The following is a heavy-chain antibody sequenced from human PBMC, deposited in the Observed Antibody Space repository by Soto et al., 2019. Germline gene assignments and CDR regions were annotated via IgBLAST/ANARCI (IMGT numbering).Heavy chain of an antibody. CDR2: IIPIFGTA. Sequence: QVQLVQSGAEVKKPGSSVKVSCKASGGTFSSYAISWVRQAPGQGLEWMGGIIPIFGTANYAQKFQGRVTITADKSTSTAYMELSSLRSEDTAVYYCARERYYDFWSGYEIYYYYYGMDVWGQGTTVTVSS. J-gene: IGHJ6*02. CDR1: GGTFSSYA. V-gene: IGHV1-69*06. D-gene: IGHD3-3*01. CDR3: ARERYYDFWSGYEIYYYYYGMDV.